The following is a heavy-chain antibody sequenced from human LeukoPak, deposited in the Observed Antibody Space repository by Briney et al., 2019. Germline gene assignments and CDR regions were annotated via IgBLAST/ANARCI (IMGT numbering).Heavy chain of an antibody. V-gene: IGHV2-70*17. CDR1: GFSLGTSGMS. D-gene: IGHD5-18*01. J-gene: IGHJ4*02. Sequence: SGPALVKPTQTLTLTCTFSGFSLGTSGMSVSWIRQPPGKALEWLARIGWDDDKFYSTSLKTRLTISQDTFKTQVVLTMPNMDPVDTATYYCARARRGHSYSFDSWGQGNLVTVSS. CDR2: IGWDDDK. CDR3: ARARRGHSYSFDS.